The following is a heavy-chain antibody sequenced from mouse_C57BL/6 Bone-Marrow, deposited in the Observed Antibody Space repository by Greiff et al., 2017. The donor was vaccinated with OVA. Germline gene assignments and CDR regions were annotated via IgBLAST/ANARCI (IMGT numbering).Heavy chain of an antibody. D-gene: IGHD3-3*01. CDR1: GYTFTSYW. J-gene: IGHJ3*01. CDR3: ARGGTWFAY. CDR2: IDPSDSYT. Sequence: QVHVKQSGAELVRPGTSVKLSCKASGYTFTSYWMHWVKQRPGQGLEWIGVIDPSDSYTNYNQKFKGKATLTVDTSSSTAYMQLSSLTSEDSAVYYCARGGTWFAYWGQGTLVTVSA. V-gene: IGHV1-59*01.